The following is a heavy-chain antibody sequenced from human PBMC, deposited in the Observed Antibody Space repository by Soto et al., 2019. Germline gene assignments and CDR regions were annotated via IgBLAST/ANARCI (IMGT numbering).Heavy chain of an antibody. CDR3: AREYSGSYYGY. CDR1: GFTFSSYA. Sequence: GESLKISCAASGFTFSSYAMHWVRQAPGKGLEWVAVISYDGSNKYYADSVKGRFTISRDNSKNTLYLQMNSLRAEDTAVYYCAREYSGSYYGYWGQGTLVTVSS. CDR2: ISYDGSNK. J-gene: IGHJ4*02. D-gene: IGHD1-26*01. V-gene: IGHV3-30-3*01.